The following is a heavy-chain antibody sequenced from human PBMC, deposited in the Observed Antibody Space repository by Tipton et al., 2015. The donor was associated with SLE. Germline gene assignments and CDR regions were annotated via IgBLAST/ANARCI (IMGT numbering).Heavy chain of an antibody. CDR2: IWSDGTNE. J-gene: IGHJ6*02. D-gene: IGHD6-13*01. Sequence: SLRLSCAASGFTFSSYAMSWVRQAPGKGLEWMAAIWSDGTNEYYADSVKGRFTISRDNSKNTLYLQMNSLRAEDTAVYYCARVIAAPPYGMDVWGQGTTVTVSS. CDR1: GFTFSSYA. CDR3: ARVIAAPPYGMDV. V-gene: IGHV3-33*08.